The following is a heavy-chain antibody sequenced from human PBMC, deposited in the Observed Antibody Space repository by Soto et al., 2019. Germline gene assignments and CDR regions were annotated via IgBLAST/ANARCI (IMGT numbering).Heavy chain of an antibody. J-gene: IGHJ5*02. CDR3: ARRVGSHYDNWFDP. V-gene: IGHV4-39*01. Sequence: SETLSLTCTVSGGSISSSSYYWGWIRQPPGKGLEWIGSIYYSGSTYYNPSLKSRVTISVDTSKNQFSLKLSSVTAADTAVYYCARRVGSHYDNWFDPWGQGTLVTVSS. CDR1: GGSISSSSYY. D-gene: IGHD2-15*01. CDR2: IYYSGST.